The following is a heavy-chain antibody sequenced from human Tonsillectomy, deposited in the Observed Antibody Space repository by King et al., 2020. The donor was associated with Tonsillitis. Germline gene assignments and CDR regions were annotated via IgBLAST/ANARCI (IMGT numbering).Heavy chain of an antibody. D-gene: IGHD3-22*01. CDR2: ISVSGGST. V-gene: IGHV3-23*04. J-gene: IGHJ3*02. CDR3: AKDWGSKGVVITHDAFDI. Sequence: VQLVESGGGLVQPGGSLRLSCAASGFTFSSYAMSWVRQAPGKGLEWVSAISVSGGSTYYADSVKGRFTISRDNSKNTLYLQMNSLRAEDTAVYYCAKDWGSKGVVITHDAFDIWGQGTMVTVSS. CDR1: GFTFSSYA.